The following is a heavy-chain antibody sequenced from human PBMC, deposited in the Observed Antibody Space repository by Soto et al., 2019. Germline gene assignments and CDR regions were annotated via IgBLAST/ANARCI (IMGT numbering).Heavy chain of an antibody. CDR3: ARPIYGRGYYHGMDV. J-gene: IGHJ6*02. CDR2: IWYDGNNR. V-gene: IGHV3-33*01. D-gene: IGHD3-10*01. Sequence: QVQLVESGGGVVQPGRSLRLSCAASGFTFSSYGMHWVRQAPGKGLEWVAVIWYDGNNRYYADSVKGRFTISRDNSQNTLSMLINTLRAEYAAVYYCARPIYGRGYYHGMDVWGQGTTVTVSS. CDR1: GFTFSSYG.